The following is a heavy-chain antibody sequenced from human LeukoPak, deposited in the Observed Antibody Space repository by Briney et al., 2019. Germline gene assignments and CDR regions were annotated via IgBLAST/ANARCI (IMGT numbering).Heavy chain of an antibody. J-gene: IGHJ4*02. CDR2: INNDGSGT. Sequence: GGSLRLSCAASGFTFSSYWMRWVRQAPGKGPVWVSRINNDGSGTTYADSVKGRFTISRDDAKNTLYLQMNSLRAEDTAVYYCARGEVGYYDSSGYFDYWGQGTLVTVSS. V-gene: IGHV3-74*01. CDR3: ARGEVGYYDSSGYFDY. D-gene: IGHD3-22*01. CDR1: GFTFSSYW.